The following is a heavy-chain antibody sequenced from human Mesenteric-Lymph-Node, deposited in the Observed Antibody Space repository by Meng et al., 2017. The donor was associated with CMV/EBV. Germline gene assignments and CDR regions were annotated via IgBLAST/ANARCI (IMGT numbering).Heavy chain of an antibody. CDR3: AKGIVVVPAAAGEYFQH. V-gene: IGHV3-23*01. J-gene: IGHJ1*01. CDR1: GFTFSSYA. D-gene: IGHD2-2*01. CDR2: ISGSGGST. Sequence: GESLKISCVASGFTFSSYAMSWVRQAPGKGLEWVSAISGSGGSTYYADSVKGRFTISRDNSKNMMYLQMNSLRAEDTAVYYCAKGIVVVPAAAGEYFQHWGQGTLVTVSS.